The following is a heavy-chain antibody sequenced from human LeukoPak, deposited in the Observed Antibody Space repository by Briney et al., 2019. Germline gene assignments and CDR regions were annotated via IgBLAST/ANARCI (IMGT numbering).Heavy chain of an antibody. D-gene: IGHD3-10*01. CDR1: GFTFSNNA. J-gene: IGHJ4*02. V-gene: IGHV3-23*01. CDR2: VSGGGDST. Sequence: PGGSLRLSCVASGFTFSNNAMSWVRQAPGKGLEWVSAVSGGGDSTNYTDSVKGRFTISRDNAQNSLHLQMNSLRVEDTAVYYCAILRGGNYWGQGTLVTVSS. CDR3: AILRGGNY.